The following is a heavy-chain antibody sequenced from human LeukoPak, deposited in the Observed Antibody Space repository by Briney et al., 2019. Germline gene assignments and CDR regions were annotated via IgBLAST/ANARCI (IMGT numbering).Heavy chain of an antibody. Sequence: PGGSLRLSCAASGFTFSNAWMSWVRQAPGKGPEWVGRIKSKTDGGTTDYAAPVKGRFTISRDDSKNTLYLQMNSLKTEDTAVYYCTTRTYYYYGMDVWGQGTTVTVSS. CDR1: GFTFSNAW. D-gene: IGHD1-7*01. CDR2: IKSKTDGGTT. V-gene: IGHV3-15*01. CDR3: TTRTYYYYGMDV. J-gene: IGHJ6*02.